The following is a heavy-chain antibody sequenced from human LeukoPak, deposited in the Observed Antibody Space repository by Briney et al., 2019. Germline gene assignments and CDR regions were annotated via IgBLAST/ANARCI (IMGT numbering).Heavy chain of an antibody. CDR1: GFTSYSDY. CDR2: LKKDGSER. CDR3: ATGRATNKY. D-gene: IGHD1-26*01. V-gene: IGHV3-7*01. Sequence: GGSLRLSCTVSGFTSYSDYMSWVRQAPGRGLEWVASLKKDGSERTYVDSVKGRFSISRDSAKNSLYLQMNGLGAEDTAVYYCATGRATNKYWGQGVLVTVSS. J-gene: IGHJ4*02.